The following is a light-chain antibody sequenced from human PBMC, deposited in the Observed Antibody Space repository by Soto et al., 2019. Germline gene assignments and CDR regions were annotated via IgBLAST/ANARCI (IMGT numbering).Light chain of an antibody. CDR2: DAS. CDR1: QDISNS. Sequence: DIQMTQSPSSLSASVGDRVTITCQAIQDISNSLNWYQQKPGKAPKLLIYDASNLEAGVPSRFSGSGSGTDFTFTISSRQPEEIATYYCQQYDNLPFTFGPGTKVAIK. CDR3: QQYDNLPFT. V-gene: IGKV1-33*01. J-gene: IGKJ3*01.